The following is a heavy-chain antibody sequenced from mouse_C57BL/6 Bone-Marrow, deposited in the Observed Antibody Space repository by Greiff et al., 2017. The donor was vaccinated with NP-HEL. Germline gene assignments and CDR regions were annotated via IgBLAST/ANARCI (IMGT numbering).Heavy chain of an antibody. CDR1: GYTFTSYW. D-gene: IGHD2-5*01. CDR3: ARGSNYFFYAMGY. J-gene: IGHJ4*01. CDR2: IDPSDSYT. Sequence: QVQLQQPGAELVMPGASVKLSCKASGYTFTSYWMHWVKQRPGQGLEWIGEIDPSDSYTNYNQKFKGKSTLTVDKSSSTAYMQLSSLTSEDSAVYYCARGSNYFFYAMGYWGKGTSVTVSS. V-gene: IGHV1-69*01.